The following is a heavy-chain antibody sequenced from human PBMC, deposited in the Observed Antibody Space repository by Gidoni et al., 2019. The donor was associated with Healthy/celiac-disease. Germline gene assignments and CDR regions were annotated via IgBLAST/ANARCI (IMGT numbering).Heavy chain of an antibody. J-gene: IGHJ3*02. CDR2: IDSDGSST. CDR1: GFTSGSSW. Sequence: EVQLVESGGGLVQPGGSLRLSCAASGFTSGSSWMHWVRQAPGKGLVWVSRIDSDGSSTSYADSVKGRFTISRDNAKNTLYLQMNSLRAEDTAVYYCARARYSSSWYRGAFDIWGQGTMVTVSS. V-gene: IGHV3-74*01. D-gene: IGHD6-13*01. CDR3: ARARYSSSWYRGAFDI.